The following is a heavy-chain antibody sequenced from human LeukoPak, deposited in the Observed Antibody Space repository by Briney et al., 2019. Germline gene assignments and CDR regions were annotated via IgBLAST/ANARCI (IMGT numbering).Heavy chain of an antibody. Sequence: GGSLRLSCAASGFTFSSYGMHWVRQDPGKGLEWVAVIWYDGSNKYYADSVKGRFTISRDNSKNTLYLQMNSLRAEDTAVYYCARDYSGMDVWGQGTTVTVSS. V-gene: IGHV3-33*01. J-gene: IGHJ6*02. CDR1: GFTFSSYG. D-gene: IGHD2-21*01. CDR3: ARDYSGMDV. CDR2: IWYDGSNK.